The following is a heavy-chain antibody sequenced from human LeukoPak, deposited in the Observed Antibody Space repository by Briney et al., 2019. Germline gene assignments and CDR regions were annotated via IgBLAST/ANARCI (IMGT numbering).Heavy chain of an antibody. CDR1: GGSISSYY. V-gene: IGHV4-39*07. Sequence: ETLSLTCTVSGGSISSYYWGWIRLPPGKGLEWIGSIYYSGSTYYNPSLKSRVTISVDTSKNQFSLKLSSVTAADTAVYYCAREWPGDGGNSSHYWGQGTLVTVSS. CDR3: AREWPGDGGNSSHY. J-gene: IGHJ4*02. CDR2: IYYSGST. D-gene: IGHD4-23*01.